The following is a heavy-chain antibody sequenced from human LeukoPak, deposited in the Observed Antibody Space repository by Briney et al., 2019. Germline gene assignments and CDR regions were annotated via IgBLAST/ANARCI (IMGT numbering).Heavy chain of an antibody. Sequence: SETLSLTCAVYGGSFSGYYWSWIRQPPGKGLEWIGETNHSGSTNYNPSLKSRVTISVDTSKNQFSLKLSSVTAADTAVYYCARLNPWDSSGYYRYYYYMDVWGKGTTVTISS. V-gene: IGHV4-34*01. J-gene: IGHJ6*03. CDR1: GGSFSGYY. D-gene: IGHD3-22*01. CDR3: ARLNPWDSSGYYRYYYYMDV. CDR2: TNHSGST.